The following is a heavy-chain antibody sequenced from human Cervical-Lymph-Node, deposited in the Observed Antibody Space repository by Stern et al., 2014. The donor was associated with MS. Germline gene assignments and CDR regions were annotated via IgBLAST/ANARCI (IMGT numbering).Heavy chain of an antibody. CDR2: IWYDGSNK. CDR1: GFTFSSYG. V-gene: IGHV3-33*01. Sequence: VQLVESGGGVVQPGRSLRLSCAASGFTFSSYGMHWVRQAPGKGLEWVAVIWYDGSNKYYADSVKGRFTISRDNSKNTLYLQMNSLRAEDTAVYYCARDHFYGVGANYFDYWGQGTLVTVSS. CDR3: ARDHFYGVGANYFDY. D-gene: IGHD1-26*01. J-gene: IGHJ4*02.